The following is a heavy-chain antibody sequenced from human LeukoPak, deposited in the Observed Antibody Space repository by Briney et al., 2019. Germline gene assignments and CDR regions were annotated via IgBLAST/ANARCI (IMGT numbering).Heavy chain of an antibody. J-gene: IGHJ4*02. D-gene: IGHD3-3*01. CDR1: GFTVSSNY. Sequence: GSLRLSCAASGFTVSSNYMAWVRQAPGKGLEWVSSISSSSSYIYYADSVKGRFTISRDNAKNSLYLQMNSLRAEDTAVYYCARGEAYYDFWSGYYLFDYWGQGTLVTVSS. CDR3: ARGEAYYDFWSGYYLFDY. V-gene: IGHV3-21*01. CDR2: ISSSSSYI.